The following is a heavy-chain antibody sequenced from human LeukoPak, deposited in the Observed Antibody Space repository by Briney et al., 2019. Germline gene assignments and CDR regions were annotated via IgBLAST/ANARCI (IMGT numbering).Heavy chain of an antibody. CDR1: GFTFSSYW. CDR3: ARDRFYYGSGSYRRWFDP. D-gene: IGHD3-10*01. V-gene: IGHV3-7*01. J-gene: IGHJ5*02. Sequence: GVSLRLSCAASGFTFSSYWMSWVRQAPGKGLEWVANIKQDGSEKYYVDSVKGRFTISRDNAKNSLYLQMNSLRAEDTAVYYCARDRFYYGSGSYRRWFDPWGQGTLVTVSS. CDR2: IKQDGSEK.